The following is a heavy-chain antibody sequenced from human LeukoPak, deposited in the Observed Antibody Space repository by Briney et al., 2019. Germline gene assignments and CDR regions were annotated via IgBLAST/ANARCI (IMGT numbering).Heavy chain of an antibody. D-gene: IGHD4-17*01. Sequence: GGSLRLSCAASGFTFDDYTMHWVRQAPGKGLEWVSLFSWDGGSTYYADSVKGRFTISRDNSKNSLYLQMNSLRTEDTALYYCAKGNGEQGYYYYYGMDVWGQGTTVTVSS. CDR3: AKGNGEQGYYYYYGMDV. CDR1: GFTFDDYT. J-gene: IGHJ6*02. V-gene: IGHV3-43*01. CDR2: FSWDGGST.